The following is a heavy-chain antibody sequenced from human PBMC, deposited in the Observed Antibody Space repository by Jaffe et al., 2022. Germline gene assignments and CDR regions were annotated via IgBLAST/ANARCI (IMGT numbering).Heavy chain of an antibody. CDR3: ARVWSGIFGVVIEPYYVDY. CDR1: GFTFSSYS. Sequence: EVQLVESGGGLVKPGGSLRLSCAASGFTFSSYSMNWVRQAPGKGLEWVSSISSSSSYIYYADSVKGRFTISRDNAKNSLYLQMNSLRAEDTAVYYCARVWSGIFGVVIEPYYVDYWGQGTLVTVSS. D-gene: IGHD3-3*01. J-gene: IGHJ4*02. CDR2: ISSSSSYI. V-gene: IGHV3-21*01.